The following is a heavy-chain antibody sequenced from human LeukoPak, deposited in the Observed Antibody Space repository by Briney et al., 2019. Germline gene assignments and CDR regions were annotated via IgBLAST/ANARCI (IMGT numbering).Heavy chain of an antibody. J-gene: IGHJ3*02. D-gene: IGHD2-15*01. CDR2: PYSGGTT. CDR3: ARQRWYAFDI. CDR1: GFTVSSNY. Sequence: GGSLRLSGSASGFTVSSNYRSWDRQAPGKGLEWGSAPYSGGTTYDEDSVKGRFTITRENSKNTQDVQMNSLRADDAAVYCGARQRWYAFDIRGQGTMVTVSS. V-gene: IGHV3-66*04.